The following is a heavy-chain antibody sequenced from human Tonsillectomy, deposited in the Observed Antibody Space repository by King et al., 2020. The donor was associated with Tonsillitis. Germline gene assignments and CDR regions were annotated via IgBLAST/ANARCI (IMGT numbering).Heavy chain of an antibody. CDR1: GGTFRSDA. D-gene: IGHD3-22*01. Sequence: QLVQSGAEVKKPGSSVKVSCKASGGTFRSDAINWVRLAPGQGLEWMGGIIPIFGPANYAQTFQGRVTITADESTSTAYMELSSLRSEDTAVYYCATSTSGYYVLDIWGQGTMVTVSS. CDR3: ATSTSGYYVLDI. J-gene: IGHJ3*02. CDR2: IIPIFGPA. V-gene: IGHV1-69*12.